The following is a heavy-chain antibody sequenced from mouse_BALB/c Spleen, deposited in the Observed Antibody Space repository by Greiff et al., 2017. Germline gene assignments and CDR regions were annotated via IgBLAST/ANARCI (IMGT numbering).Heavy chain of an antibody. Sequence: EVKVVESGGGLVQPGGSLRLSCATSGFTFTDYYMSWVRQPPGKALEWLGFIRNKANGYTTEYSASVKGRFTISRDNSQSILYLQMNTLRAEDSATYYCARDSPAWFAYWGQGTLVTVSA. J-gene: IGHJ3*01. CDR1: GFTFTDYY. CDR2: IRNKANGYTT. V-gene: IGHV7-3*02. CDR3: ARDSPAWFAY.